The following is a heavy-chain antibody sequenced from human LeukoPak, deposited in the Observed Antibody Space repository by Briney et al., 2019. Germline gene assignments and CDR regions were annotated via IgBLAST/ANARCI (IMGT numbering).Heavy chain of an antibody. D-gene: IGHD1-14*01. Sequence: GGSLRLSCTASGFTFSSYAMSWVRQAPGKGLEWVSALSGSGGNTYYADSVKGRFTISRDNSKNTLYLQMNSLRVEDTAVYYCARDGGNPRGYYHYGMDVWGQGTTVTVSS. CDR1: GFTFSSYA. CDR3: ARDGGNPRGYYHYGMDV. CDR2: LSGSGGNT. J-gene: IGHJ6*02. V-gene: IGHV3-23*01.